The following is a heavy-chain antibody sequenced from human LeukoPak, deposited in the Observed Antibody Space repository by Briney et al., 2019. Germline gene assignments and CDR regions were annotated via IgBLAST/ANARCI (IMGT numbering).Heavy chain of an antibody. CDR2: IIPILGIA. CDR3: AREGYYDSSGYYRT. V-gene: IGHV1-69*04. D-gene: IGHD3-22*01. Sequence: SVKVSCKASGGTFSSYAISWVRQAPGQGLEWMGRIIPILGIANYAQKFQGRVTVTADKSTSTAYMELSSLRSEDTAVYYCAREGYYDSSGYYRTWGQGTLVTVSS. CDR1: GGTFSSYA. J-gene: IGHJ5*02.